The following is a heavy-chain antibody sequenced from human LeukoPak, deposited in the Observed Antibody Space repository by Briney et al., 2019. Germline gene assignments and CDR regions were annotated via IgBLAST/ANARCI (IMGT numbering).Heavy chain of an antibody. CDR2: IRYDGSNK. V-gene: IGHV3-30*02. CDR1: GFTFSNYG. Sequence: RGESLKISCAASGFTFSNYGMHWVRQAPGKGLEWVAFIRYDGSNKYYVDSMKGRFTISRDNSKSTLYLQMNSLSAEDTAVYYCAKERAQYTYGPYYFDYWGQGTLVTVSS. J-gene: IGHJ4*02. CDR3: AKERAQYTYGPYYFDY. D-gene: IGHD5-18*01.